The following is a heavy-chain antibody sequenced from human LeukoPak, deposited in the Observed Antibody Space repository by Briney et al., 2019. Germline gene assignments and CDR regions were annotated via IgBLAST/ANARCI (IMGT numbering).Heavy chain of an antibody. CDR2: VIPILGTV. D-gene: IGHD2-15*01. J-gene: IGHJ6*02. V-gene: IGHV1-69*04. CDR3: ARDGWMDV. CDR1: GDTFTDYA. Sequence: ASVKVSCKASGDTFTDYAISWVRQAPGQGLEWVGRVIPILGTVNYAQRFQGRVTIIADKSTSTVYMELSSLTSEDTAMYYCARDGWMDVWGQGTTVTVSS.